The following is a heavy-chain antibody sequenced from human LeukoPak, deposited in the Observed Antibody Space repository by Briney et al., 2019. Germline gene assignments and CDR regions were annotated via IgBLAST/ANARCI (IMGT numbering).Heavy chain of an antibody. J-gene: IGHJ4*02. CDR1: GLTFSSYA. CDR2: VSGSGSNT. V-gene: IGHV3-23*01. CDR3: ARETSAWYSHY. Sequence: GGSLRLSCAASGLTFSSYAMTGVRQAPGKGLQWVSTVSGSGSNTYYADSVKGRFTVSRDNSKNTLFLQMNSLRAEDTAVYYCARETSAWYSHYWGQGTLVTVSS. D-gene: IGHD6-19*01.